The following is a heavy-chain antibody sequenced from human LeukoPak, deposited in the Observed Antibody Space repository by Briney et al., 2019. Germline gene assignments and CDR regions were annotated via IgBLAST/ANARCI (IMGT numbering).Heavy chain of an antibody. CDR2: ISYDGSNK. Sequence: GGSLRPSCAASGFTFSSSGMHWVRQAPGKGLEWVAVISYDGSNKYYADSVKGRFTISRDNSKNTLYLQMNSLRAGDTAVYYCAKDSYDRSGYYYYYFAYWGQGTQVTVSS. CDR1: GFTFSSSG. J-gene: IGHJ4*02. CDR3: AKDSYDRSGYYYYYFAY. V-gene: IGHV3-30*18. D-gene: IGHD3-22*01.